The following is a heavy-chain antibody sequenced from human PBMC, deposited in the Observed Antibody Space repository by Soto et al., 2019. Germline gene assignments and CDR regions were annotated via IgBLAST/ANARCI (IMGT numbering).Heavy chain of an antibody. CDR1: GYTFTSYG. V-gene: IGHV1-18*01. CDR2: ISAYNGNT. Sequence: VQLVQSGAEVKKPGASVKVSCKASGYTFTSYGISWVRQAPGQGLEWMGWISAYNGNTNYAQKLQGRVTMTTDTSTSTAYMELRSLRSDDTAVYYCARERADYDFWSGYYPTMYYFDYWGQGTLVTVSS. J-gene: IGHJ4*02. D-gene: IGHD3-3*01. CDR3: ARERADYDFWSGYYPTMYYFDY.